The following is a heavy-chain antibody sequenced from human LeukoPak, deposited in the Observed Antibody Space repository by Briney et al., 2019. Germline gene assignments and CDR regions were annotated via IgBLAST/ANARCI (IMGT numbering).Heavy chain of an antibody. Sequence: SETLSLTCAVSGGSVNRGTFFWTWIRQPPGKGLEWIGYISNSGSTNYNPSLKSRVTISSDTSKTQFSLKLTSATAADTAIYYCARYKFHNYFDPWGQGTLVTVSS. CDR2: ISNSGST. V-gene: IGHV4-61*01. CDR1: GGSVNRGTFF. D-gene: IGHD5-24*01. CDR3: ARYKFHNYFDP. J-gene: IGHJ5*02.